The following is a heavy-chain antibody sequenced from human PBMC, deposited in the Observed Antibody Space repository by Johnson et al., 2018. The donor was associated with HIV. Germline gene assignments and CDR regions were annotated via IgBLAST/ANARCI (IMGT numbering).Heavy chain of an antibody. V-gene: IGHV3-33*01. D-gene: IGHD4-17*01. CDR1: GFTFSSYG. CDR2: IWYDGSNK. Sequence: QVQLVESGGGVVQPGRSLRLSCAASGFTFSSYGMHWVRQAPGKGLEWVAVIWYDGSNKYYADSVKGRFTISRDNSKNTLYLQMNSLRAEDTAVYYCAREGTVSDGGAFDIWGQGTMVTVS. J-gene: IGHJ3*02. CDR3: AREGTVSDGGAFDI.